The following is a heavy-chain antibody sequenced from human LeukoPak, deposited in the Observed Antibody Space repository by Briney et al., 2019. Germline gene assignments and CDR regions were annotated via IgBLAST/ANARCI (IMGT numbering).Heavy chain of an antibody. D-gene: IGHD6-13*01. CDR2: ISSNSSYI. CDR3: ARDPLIAAAGTSY. V-gene: IGHV3-21*01. J-gene: IGHJ4*02. CDR1: GFTFSSYS. Sequence: GGSLRLPCAASGFTFSSYSMHWVRQAPGKGLEWVSSISSNSSYIYYADSVKGRFTISRDNAKNSLYLEMNSLRAEDTAVYYCARDPLIAAAGTSYWGQGTLVTVSS.